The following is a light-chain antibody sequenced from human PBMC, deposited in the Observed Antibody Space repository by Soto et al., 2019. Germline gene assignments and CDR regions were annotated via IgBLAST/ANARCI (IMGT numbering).Light chain of an antibody. CDR1: SSNIGSTS. CDR2: SND. CDR3: AAWDNSLSGWV. V-gene: IGLV1-44*01. Sequence: QSVLTQPPSASGTPGQRVTISCSGSSSNIGSTSVYWYQQLPGTAPKLLIDSNDRRPSGVPDRLSASKSGTSASLAISGLQSEDEADYYCAAWDNSLSGWVFGGGTKLTVL. J-gene: IGLJ3*02.